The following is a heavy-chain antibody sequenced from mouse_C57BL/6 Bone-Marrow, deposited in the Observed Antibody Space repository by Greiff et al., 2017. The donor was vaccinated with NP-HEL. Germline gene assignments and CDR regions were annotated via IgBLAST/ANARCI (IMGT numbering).Heavy chain of an antibody. CDR3: AGETIVTSYYAMDY. Sequence: VKLMESGPGLVQPSQSLSITCTVSGFSLTSYGVHWVRQSPGKGLEWLGVIWSGGSTDYNAAFISRLSISKDNSKSQVFFKMNSLQADDTAIYYCAGETIVTSYYAMDYWGQGTSVTVSS. V-gene: IGHV2-2*01. CDR1: GFSLTSYG. CDR2: IWSGGST. J-gene: IGHJ4*01. D-gene: IGHD2-5*01.